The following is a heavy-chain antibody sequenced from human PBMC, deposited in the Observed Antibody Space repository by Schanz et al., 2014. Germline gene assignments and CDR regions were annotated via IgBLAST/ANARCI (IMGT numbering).Heavy chain of an antibody. CDR3: VTEKRMESGTWAKAFDI. CDR1: GYTFTSYD. Sequence: QVQLVQSGAEVKKPGASVKVSCKASGYTFTSYDINWVRQATGQGLEWMGIINPSGGSTSYAQKFQGRFTMTRDTSTTTVYMELSSLRSDDTAMYYCVTEKRMESGTWAKAFDIWGQGTWVTVSS. D-gene: IGHD3-3*01. V-gene: IGHV1-46*01. CDR2: INPSGGST. J-gene: IGHJ3*02.